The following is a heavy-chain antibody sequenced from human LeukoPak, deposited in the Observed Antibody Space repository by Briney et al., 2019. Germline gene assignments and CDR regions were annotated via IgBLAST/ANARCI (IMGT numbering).Heavy chain of an antibody. CDR1: GGSFSGYY. J-gene: IGHJ4*02. Sequence: SETLSLTCAVYGGSFSGYYWSWIRQPPGKGLEWIGSIYYSGSTYYNPSLKSRVTISVDTSKNQFSLKLSSVTAADTAVYYCARHLWYGSGSYSGYWGQGTLVTVSS. D-gene: IGHD3-10*01. CDR2: IYYSGST. V-gene: IGHV4-34*01. CDR3: ARHLWYGSGSYSGY.